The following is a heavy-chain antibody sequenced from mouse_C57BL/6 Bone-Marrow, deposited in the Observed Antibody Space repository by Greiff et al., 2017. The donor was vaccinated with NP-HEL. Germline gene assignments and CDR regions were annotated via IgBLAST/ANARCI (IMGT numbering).Heavy chain of an antibody. D-gene: IGHD1-1*01. CDR2: ISSGGSYT. CDR1: GFTFSSYG. CDR3: ARRGYGSRFAY. V-gene: IGHV5-6*01. J-gene: IGHJ3*01. Sequence: EVQGVESGGDLVKPGGSLKLSCAASGFTFSSYGMSWVRQTPDKRLEWVATISSGGSYTYYPDSVKGRFTISRDNAKNTLYLQMSSLKSEDTAMYYCARRGYGSRFAYWGQGTLVTVSA.